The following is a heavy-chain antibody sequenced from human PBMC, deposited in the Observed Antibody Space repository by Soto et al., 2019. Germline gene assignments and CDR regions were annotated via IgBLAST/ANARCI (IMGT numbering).Heavy chain of an antibody. CDR1: GGSIRITGYY. V-gene: IGHV4-39*01. CDR2: IYYSGST. Sequence: PSWCLSLACAVCGGSIRITGYYVAWIRQPPGKGLEWIGSIYYSGSTYYNPSLKSRVTISVDTSKNQFSLKLSSVTAADTAVYNCARGFRKLQLVRVHNWFDPWGQGTLVTVSS. CDR3: ARGFRKLQLVRVHNWFDP. D-gene: IGHD6-13*01. J-gene: IGHJ5*02.